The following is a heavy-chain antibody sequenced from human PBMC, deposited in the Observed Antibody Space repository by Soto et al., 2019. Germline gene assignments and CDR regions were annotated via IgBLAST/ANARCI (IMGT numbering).Heavy chain of an antibody. CDR2: IYYSGST. V-gene: IGHV4-59*01. CDR3: ARGGRRVYFDY. J-gene: IGHJ4*02. CDR1: GGSISIYY. Sequence: SDTLSLTCTVSGGSISIYYWSWIRQPPGKGLEWIGYIYYSGSTNYNPSLKSRVTISVDTSKNQFSLKLSSVTAADTAVYYCARGGRRVYFDYWGQGTLVTVSS. D-gene: IGHD3-16*01.